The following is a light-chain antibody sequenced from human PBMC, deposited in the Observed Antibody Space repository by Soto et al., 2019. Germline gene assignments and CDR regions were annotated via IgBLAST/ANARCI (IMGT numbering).Light chain of an antibody. CDR3: QQSYSTPGYT. Sequence: DIQMTQSPSSLSASVGDRVTITCRASQSISSYLNWYQQKPGKAPKLLIYAASSLHSGVPSRFSGSGSGTDFTLTISSLQPEDFATYYCQQSYSTPGYTFGQGTMLEIK. CDR2: AAS. J-gene: IGKJ2*01. V-gene: IGKV1-39*01. CDR1: QSISSY.